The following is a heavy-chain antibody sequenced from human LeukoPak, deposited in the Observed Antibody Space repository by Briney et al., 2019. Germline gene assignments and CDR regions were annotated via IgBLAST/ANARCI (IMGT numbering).Heavy chain of an antibody. CDR3: ARAPTYRPDGY. J-gene: IGHJ4*02. V-gene: IGHV3-30*01. CDR1: GFTFSSYA. D-gene: IGHD5-12*01. CDR2: ISYDGSNK. Sequence: PGRSLRLSCAASGFTFSSYAMHWVRQAPGKGLEWVAVISYDGSNKYYADSVKGRFTISRDNSKNTLYLQMNSLRAEDTAVFYCARAPTYRPDGYWGQGTLVTVSS.